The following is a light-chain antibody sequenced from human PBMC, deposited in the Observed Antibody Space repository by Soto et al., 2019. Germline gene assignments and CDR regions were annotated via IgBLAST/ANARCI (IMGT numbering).Light chain of an antibody. V-gene: IGLV2-8*01. J-gene: IGLJ1*01. CDR1: TSDIGAYNY. CDR3: SSFAGTHSFV. CDR2: EVT. Sequence: QSALTQPPSASGSPGQSVTISCTGTTSDIGAYNYVSWYQQRPGKAPKLIIYEVTRRPSGVPDRIFGSKSYTTASLTVSGLQAEDEADYYCSSFAGTHSFVFGTGTKLTVL.